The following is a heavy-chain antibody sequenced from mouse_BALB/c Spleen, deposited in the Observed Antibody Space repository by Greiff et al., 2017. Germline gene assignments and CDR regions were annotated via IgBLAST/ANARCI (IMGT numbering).Heavy chain of an antibody. CDR3: ARAQYGNYYAMDY. J-gene: IGHJ4*01. D-gene: IGHD2-10*02. Sequence: VKVVESGPGLVAPSQSLSITCTVSGFSLTSYGVHWVRQPPGKGLEWLGVIWAGGSTNYNSALMSRLSISKDNSKSQVFLKMNSLQTDDTAMYYCARAQYGNYYAMDYWGQGTSVTVSS. CDR2: IWAGGST. CDR1: GFSLTSYG. V-gene: IGHV2-9*02.